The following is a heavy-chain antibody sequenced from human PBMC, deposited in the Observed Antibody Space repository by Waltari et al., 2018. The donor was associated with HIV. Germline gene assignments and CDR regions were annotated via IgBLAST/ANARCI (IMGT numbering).Heavy chain of an antibody. Sequence: QLVQSGVEVKKPGESLEISCEGSGDSFTNFWIAQGRQMTATGLEWRGIIYPRYSDTTYSPSFQGQVTISADKSIRTAYLQGNSLKASDSAIYFCARPRGGLSEGGWYFDLWGRGTLVTVSS. CDR2: IYPRYSDT. D-gene: IGHD3-10*01. CDR1: GDSFTNFW. V-gene: IGHV5-51*01. CDR3: ARPRGGLSEGGWYFDL. J-gene: IGHJ2*01.